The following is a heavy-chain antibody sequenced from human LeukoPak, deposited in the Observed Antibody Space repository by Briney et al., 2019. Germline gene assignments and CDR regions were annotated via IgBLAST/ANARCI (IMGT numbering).Heavy chain of an antibody. D-gene: IGHD6-19*01. V-gene: IGHV4-59*01. CDR2: IYYSGST. CDR1: GGSISSYY. Sequence: KPSETLSLTCTVSGGSISSYYWSWIRQPPGKGLEWIGYIYYSGSTNYNPSLKSRVTISVDTSKNQFSLKLSSVTAADTAVYYCARDSGGWYGDDYYYYYGMDVWGQGTTVTVSS. J-gene: IGHJ6*02. CDR3: ARDSGGWYGDDYYYYYGMDV.